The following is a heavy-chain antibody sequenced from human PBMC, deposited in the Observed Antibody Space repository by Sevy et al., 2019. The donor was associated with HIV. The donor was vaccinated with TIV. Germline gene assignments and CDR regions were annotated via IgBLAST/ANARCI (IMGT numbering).Heavy chain of an antibody. CDR2: INSDGSST. CDR1: GFTFSSYW. Sequence: GGSLRLSCAASGFTFSSYWMHWVRQAPGKGLVWVSRINSDGSSTSYADSVKDRFTISRDNAKNTLYLQMNSLRAEDTAVYYCARRNYYYYMDVWGKGTTVTVSS. J-gene: IGHJ6*03. CDR3: ARRNYYYYMDV. V-gene: IGHV3-74*01.